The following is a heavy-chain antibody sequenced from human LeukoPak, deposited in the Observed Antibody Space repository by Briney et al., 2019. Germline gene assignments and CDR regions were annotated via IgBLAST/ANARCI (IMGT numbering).Heavy chain of an antibody. V-gene: IGHV1-18*01. Sequence: ASVKASCKASGYTFTSYGISWVRRAPGQGLEWMGWISAYNGNTNYAQKLQGRVTMTTDTSTSTAYMELRSLRSDDTAVYYCAREIGVLLWFGDPQSAFDIWGQGTMATVSS. CDR2: ISAYNGNT. D-gene: IGHD3-10*01. CDR3: AREIGVLLWFGDPQSAFDI. J-gene: IGHJ3*02. CDR1: GYTFTSYG.